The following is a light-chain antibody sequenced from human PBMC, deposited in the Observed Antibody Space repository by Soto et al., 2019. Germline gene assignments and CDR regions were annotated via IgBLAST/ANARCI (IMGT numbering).Light chain of an antibody. Sequence: QSALTQPASVSGPPGQSTTISCTGTSSDVGAYNHISWYQQHPGKAPKLLIYDVSNRPSGLSNRFSGSKSGNTASLTIAGLQADDEADYYCSSHASGSTLIFGGGTKVTVL. CDR1: SSDVGAYNH. CDR2: DVS. V-gene: IGLV2-14*03. CDR3: SSHASGSTLI. J-gene: IGLJ2*01.